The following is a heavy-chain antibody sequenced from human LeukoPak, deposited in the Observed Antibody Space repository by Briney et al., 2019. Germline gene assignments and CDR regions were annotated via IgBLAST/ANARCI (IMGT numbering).Heavy chain of an antibody. J-gene: IGHJ4*02. CDR2: IIPILGIA. Sequence: SVKVSCKASGGTFSSYAISWVRQAPGQGLEWMGRIIPILGIANYAQKFQCRVTITADKSTSTAYMELSSLRSEDTAVYYCARAREYYYDSSGYYFFWGQGTLVTVSS. V-gene: IGHV1-69*04. CDR3: ARAREYYYDSSGYYFF. CDR1: GGTFSSYA. D-gene: IGHD3-22*01.